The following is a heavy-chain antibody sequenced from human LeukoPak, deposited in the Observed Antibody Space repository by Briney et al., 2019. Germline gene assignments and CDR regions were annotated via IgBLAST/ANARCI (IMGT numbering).Heavy chain of an antibody. Sequence: GGSLRLSCSASGFTFSSYAMHWVRQAPGKGLEYVSAISSNGGSTYYADSVKGRFTISRDNARNTLYLQMNSLRVEDTAVYYCTRDRALSFDYWGQGTLVTVSS. CDR1: GFTFSSYA. D-gene: IGHD3-10*01. CDR3: TRDRALSFDY. V-gene: IGHV3-64*04. J-gene: IGHJ4*02. CDR2: ISSNGGST.